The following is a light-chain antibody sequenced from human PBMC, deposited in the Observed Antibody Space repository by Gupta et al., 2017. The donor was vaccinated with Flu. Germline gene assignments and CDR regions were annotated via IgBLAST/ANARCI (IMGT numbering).Light chain of an antibody. J-gene: IGKJ2*01. Sequence: DIVMTQSPDSLTASLGERATINCKSSQSVLSSSNNKNYLAWYQQKPGQPPKLLIYWASTRESWVPDRFSGSGSGTDFTVTISSLQAEDVAVYYCQQYYSSPYTFGQGTKLEIK. CDR2: WAS. CDR3: QQYYSSPYT. V-gene: IGKV4-1*01. CDR1: QSVLSSSNNKNY.